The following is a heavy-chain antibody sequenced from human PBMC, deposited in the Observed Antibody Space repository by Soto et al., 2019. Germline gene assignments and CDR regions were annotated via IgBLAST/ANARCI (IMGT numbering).Heavy chain of an antibody. D-gene: IGHD1-26*01. J-gene: IGHJ5*02. CDR2: MNPNSGNT. Sequence: VASVKVSCTASGYTFTSYDINWVRQATGQGLEWMGWMNPNSGNTGYAQKFQGRVTMTRNTSISTAYMELSSLRSEDTAVYYCARGGMWELHGYWFDPWGQGTLVTVYS. CDR3: ARGGMWELHGYWFDP. V-gene: IGHV1-8*01. CDR1: GYTFTSYD.